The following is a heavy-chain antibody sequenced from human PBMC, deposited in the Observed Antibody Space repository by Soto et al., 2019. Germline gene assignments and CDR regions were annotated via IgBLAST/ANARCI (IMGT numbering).Heavy chain of an antibody. CDR2: IMPTFGSA. V-gene: IGHV1-69*06. CDR3: ATERSAQYFDY. CDR1: GGTFSSHG. Sequence: SVKVSCKTSGGTFSSHGIAWVRQVPGQGLEWVGGIMPTFGSATYAPRFQGRVTISADKSTSTAYMELRSLRSEDTAVYYCATERSAQYFDYWGQGTLVTVSS. D-gene: IGHD1-1*01. J-gene: IGHJ4*02.